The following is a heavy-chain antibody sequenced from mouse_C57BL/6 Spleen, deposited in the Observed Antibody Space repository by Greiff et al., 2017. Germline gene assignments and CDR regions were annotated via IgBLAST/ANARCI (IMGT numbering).Heavy chain of an antibody. Sequence: QVQLQQSGAELVRPGTSVKMSCKASRYTFTNYWIGWAKQRPGHGLEWIGDIYPGGGYTNYNEKFKGKATLTADKSSSTAYMQFSSLTSEDSAIYYCARGDFYAMDYWGQGTSVTVSS. CDR3: ARGDFYAMDY. CDR2: IYPGGGYT. V-gene: IGHV1-63*01. CDR1: RYTFTNYW. J-gene: IGHJ4*01.